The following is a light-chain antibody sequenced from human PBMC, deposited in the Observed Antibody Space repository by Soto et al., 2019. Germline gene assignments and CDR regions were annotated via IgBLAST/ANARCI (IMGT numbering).Light chain of an antibody. V-gene: IGKV3-15*01. CDR2: GAF. CDR3: QQYHSWRT. J-gene: IGKJ1*01. CDR1: QSIDRK. Sequence: IVMTQSPATLSVSPGERATLSCRASQSIDRKLAWYQQRPGQAPRLLIYGAFTRATGIPARFSGSGSGTEFTLTISGLQSEDFGVFYCQQYHSWRTFGQGTNVEIK.